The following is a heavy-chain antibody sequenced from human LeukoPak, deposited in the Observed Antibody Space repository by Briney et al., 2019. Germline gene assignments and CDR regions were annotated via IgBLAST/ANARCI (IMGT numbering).Heavy chain of an antibody. V-gene: IGHV3-7*04. CDR3: ARVRLVTTQYDAFAM. CDR2: VKQDGSEK. Sequence: GGSLRLSCAASGFTFSTYWMTWVRQAPGKGLEWVANVKQDGSEKYYVDSVKGRFTISRDNTKNSLYLQMDSLRAEDTAVYFCARVRLVTTQYDAFAMWGQGTLVTVSS. D-gene: IGHD5-12*01. CDR1: GFTFSTYW. J-gene: IGHJ4*02.